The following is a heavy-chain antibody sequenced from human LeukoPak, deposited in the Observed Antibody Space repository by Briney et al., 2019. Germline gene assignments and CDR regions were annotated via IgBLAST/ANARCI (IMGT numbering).Heavy chain of an antibody. V-gene: IGHV4-4*07. CDR1: GGSISSYY. D-gene: IGHD6-13*01. CDR3: ARDSSAAGTFDY. CDR2: IYTSGST. Sequence: SETLSLTCTDSGGSISSYYWSWIRQPAGKGLEWIGRIYTSGSTNYNPSLKSRVTMSVDTSKNQFSLKLSSVTAADTAVYYCARDSSAAGTFDYWGQGTLVTVSS. J-gene: IGHJ4*02.